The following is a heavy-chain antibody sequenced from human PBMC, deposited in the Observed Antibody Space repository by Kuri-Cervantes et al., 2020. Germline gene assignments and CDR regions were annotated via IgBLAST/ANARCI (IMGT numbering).Heavy chain of an antibody. CDR3: ARPQGGVWGSPKTWFDP. CDR1: GFTFSSYS. V-gene: IGHV4-39*01. Sequence: GSLRLSCAASGFTFSSYSMNWIRQSPGKGLEWIGSVSSTGSTDYKPSLKSRVTISVDTSKNQFSLKLSSVTAADTAVYYCARPQGGVWGSPKTWFDPWGQGTLVTVSS. J-gene: IGHJ5*02. D-gene: IGHD3-16*01. CDR2: VSSTGST.